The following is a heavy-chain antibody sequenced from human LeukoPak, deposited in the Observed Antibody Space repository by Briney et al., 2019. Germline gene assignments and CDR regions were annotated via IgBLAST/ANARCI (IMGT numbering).Heavy chain of an antibody. CDR3: ARSGRYYYDSSGRPFDY. CDR1: GGSFSGYY. V-gene: IGHV4-34*01. J-gene: IGHJ4*02. D-gene: IGHD3-22*01. CDR2: INHSGST. Sequence: SETLSLTCAVYGGSFSGYYWSWIRQPPGEGLEWIGEINHSGSTNYNPSLKSRVTISVDTSKNQFSLKLSSVTAADTAVYYCARSGRYYYDSSGRPFDYWGQGTLVTVSS.